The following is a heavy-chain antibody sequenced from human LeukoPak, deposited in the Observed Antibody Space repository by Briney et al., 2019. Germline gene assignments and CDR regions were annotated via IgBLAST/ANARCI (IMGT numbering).Heavy chain of an antibody. V-gene: IGHV4-30-2*01. Sequence: SQTLSLTCTVSGGSISSGGYYWSWIRQPPGKGLEWIGYIYHSGSTYYNPSLKSRVTISVDRSKNQFSLKLSSVTAADTAVYYCARGGYYDSSGTAFDYWGQGTLVTVSS. CDR2: IYHSGST. CDR3: ARGGYYDSSGTAFDY. CDR1: GGSISSGGYY. J-gene: IGHJ4*02. D-gene: IGHD3-22*01.